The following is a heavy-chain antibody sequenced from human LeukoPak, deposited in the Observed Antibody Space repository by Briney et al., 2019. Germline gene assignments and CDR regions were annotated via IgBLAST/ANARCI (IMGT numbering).Heavy chain of an antibody. CDR1: GFTFSSYW. CDR3: ARDAITVTPQPYYYYYYYMDV. V-gene: IGHV3-74*01. CDR2: INTDGSST. J-gene: IGHJ6*03. D-gene: IGHD4-11*01. Sequence: GGSLRLSCAASGFTFSSYWMHWVRQAPGKGLVWVSRINTDGSSTSYADSVKGRFTISRDNAKNTLYLQMNSLRAEDTAVYYCARDAITVTPQPYYYYYYYMDVWGKGTTVTVSS.